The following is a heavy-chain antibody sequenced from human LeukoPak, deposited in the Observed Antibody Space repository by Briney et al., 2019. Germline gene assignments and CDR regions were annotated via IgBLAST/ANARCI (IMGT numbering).Heavy chain of an antibody. CDR1: GFTFSSYA. D-gene: IGHD3-22*01. V-gene: IGHV3-64*01. CDR3: ARADYYDSSGPTFPFDY. Sequence: GGPLRLSCAASGFTFSSYAMHWVRQAPGKGLEYVSAISSNGGSTYYANSVKGRFTISRDNSKNTLYLQMGSLRAEDMAVYYCARADYYDSSGPTFPFDYWGQGTLVTVSS. CDR2: ISSNGGST. J-gene: IGHJ4*02.